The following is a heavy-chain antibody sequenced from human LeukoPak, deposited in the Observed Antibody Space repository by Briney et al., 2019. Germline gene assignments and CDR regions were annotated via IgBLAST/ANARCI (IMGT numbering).Heavy chain of an antibody. J-gene: IGHJ4*02. Sequence: SETLSLTCTVSGGSISSYYWSWIRQPPGKGLEWIGYIYYSGSTNYNPSLKSQVTISVDTSKNQFSLKLSSVTAADTAVYYCARGAAARPYYFDYWGQGTLVTVSS. CDR3: ARGAAARPYYFDY. D-gene: IGHD6-13*01. V-gene: IGHV4-59*01. CDR1: GGSISSYY. CDR2: IYYSGST.